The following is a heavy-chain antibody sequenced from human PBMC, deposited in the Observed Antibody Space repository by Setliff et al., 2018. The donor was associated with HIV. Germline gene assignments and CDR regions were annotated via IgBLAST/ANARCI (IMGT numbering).Heavy chain of an antibody. J-gene: IGHJ4*02. CDR3: ASTNGIWGYFDN. CDR1: GGSISRYY. Sequence: LSLTCTVSGGSISRYYWSWIRQPPGKGLEWIAYMYASGSTNSNPSLKSRVTMSVDTSKNQFSLKMTSVTAADTAMYYCASTNGIWGYFDNWGRGTLVTV. D-gene: IGHD2-8*01. CDR2: MYASGST. V-gene: IGHV4-4*08.